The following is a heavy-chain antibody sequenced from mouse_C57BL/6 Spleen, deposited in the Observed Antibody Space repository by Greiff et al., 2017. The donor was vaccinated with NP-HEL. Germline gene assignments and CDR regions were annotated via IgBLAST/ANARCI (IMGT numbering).Heavy chain of an antibody. CDR1: GYTFTSYW. J-gene: IGHJ3*01. CDR2: IDPSDSYT. D-gene: IGHD1-1*01. Sequence: QVHVKQPGAELVKPGASVKLSCKASGYTFTSYWMQWVKQRPGQGLEWIGEIDPSDSYTNYNQKFKGKATLTVDTSSSTAYMQLSSLTSEDSAVYYCATPLTVVAPLAYWGQGTLVTVSA. V-gene: IGHV1-50*01. CDR3: ATPLTVVAPLAY.